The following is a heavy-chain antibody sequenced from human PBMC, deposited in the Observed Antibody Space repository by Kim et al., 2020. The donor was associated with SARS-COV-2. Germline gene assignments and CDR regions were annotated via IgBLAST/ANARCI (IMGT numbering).Heavy chain of an antibody. CDR3: AKERKSGWYGFDY. CDR1: GFTFSSYA. V-gene: IGHV3-64D*06. CDR2: ISTNGGST. J-gene: IGHJ4*02. D-gene: IGHD6-19*01. Sequence: GGSLRLSCSASGFTFSSYAMHWVRQAPGKGLEYVSGISTNGGSTYYADSVKDRFIISRANSRNILHLQMSSLRSEDTAVYYCAKERKSGWYGFDYWGQGTLVTVSS.